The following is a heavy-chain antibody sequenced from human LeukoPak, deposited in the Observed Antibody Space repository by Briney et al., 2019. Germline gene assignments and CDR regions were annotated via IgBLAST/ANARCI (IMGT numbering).Heavy chain of an antibody. CDR3: ARTAYDILTGEIHNWFDP. D-gene: IGHD3-9*01. Sequence: ASVTVSCTASGYTFTSFAIHWVRQAPGQRLAWMGWINAGNGNTKYSQKFQGRVTITRDTSASTAYMKLTSLRSEDTAVYFCARTAYDILTGEIHNWFDPWGQGTLVTVSS. CDR2: INAGNGNT. CDR1: GYTFTSFA. V-gene: IGHV1-3*01. J-gene: IGHJ5*02.